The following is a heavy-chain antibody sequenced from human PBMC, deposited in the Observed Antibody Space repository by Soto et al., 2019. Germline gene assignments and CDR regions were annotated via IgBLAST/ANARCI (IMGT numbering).Heavy chain of an antibody. CDR3: ARELNTDSSAYYSFAY. V-gene: IGHV1-18*01. CDR2: VSTYNTNT. CDR1: GYTFSDYG. D-gene: IGHD3-22*01. J-gene: IGHJ4*02. Sequence: ASVKVSCKTSGYTFSDYGLAWLRRTPGQRPEWMGWVSTYNTNTNYAQKFQGRVTMTTDTSTTTTSMELRSLRSDDTAVYYCARELNTDSSAYYSFAYWGQGTLVTSPQ.